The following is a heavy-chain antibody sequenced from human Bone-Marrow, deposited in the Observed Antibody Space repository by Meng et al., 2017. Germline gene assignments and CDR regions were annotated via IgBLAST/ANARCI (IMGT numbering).Heavy chain of an antibody. CDR1: GGSFSGSY. CDR2: INHSGST. V-gene: IGHV4-34*01. D-gene: IGHD4-17*01. CDR3: ARGRVTTVTTPNWYFDL. J-gene: IGHJ2*01. Sequence: HDGGAGCCKPRETLSPPWAVYGGSFSGSYWSWIRQPPGKGLEWIGEINHSGSTNYNPSLKSRVTISVDTSKNQFSLKLSSVTAADTAVYYCARGRVTTVTTPNWYFDLWGRGTLVTVSS.